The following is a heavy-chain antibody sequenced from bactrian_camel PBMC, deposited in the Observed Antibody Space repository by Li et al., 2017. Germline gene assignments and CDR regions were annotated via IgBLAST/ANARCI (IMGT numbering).Heavy chain of an antibody. CDR1: GYTAKTCS. CDR2: LYANGGT. Sequence: QLVESGGGLVQPGGSLRLSCAASGYTAKTCSWNWYRQFQGKGRELVSSLYANGGTYYHDSVKGRFTFAQANVENTNAVTLEMNSLTPEDTATYFCNVGLCGTWPPGQDNYWGHGTQVTVS. J-gene: IGHJ4*01. CDR3: NVGLCGTWPPGQDNY. V-gene: IGHV3S9*01. D-gene: IGHD2*01.